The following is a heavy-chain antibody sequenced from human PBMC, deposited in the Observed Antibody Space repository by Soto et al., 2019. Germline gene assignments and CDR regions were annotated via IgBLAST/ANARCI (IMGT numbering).Heavy chain of an antibody. D-gene: IGHD1-26*01. J-gene: IGHJ4*02. CDR1: GGSISSYY. V-gene: IGHV4-59*01. CDR2: IYYSGST. Sequence: PSETLSLTCTVSGGSISSYYWTWIRQPPGKGLEWIGYIYYSGSTNYNPFLKSRVTISVDTSKNQFSLKLSSVTAADTAVYYCARVGGSHYSVLDYWGQGTRVTVSS. CDR3: ARVGGSHYSVLDY.